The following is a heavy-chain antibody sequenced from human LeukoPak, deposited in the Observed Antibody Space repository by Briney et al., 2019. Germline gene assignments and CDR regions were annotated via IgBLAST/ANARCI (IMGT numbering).Heavy chain of an antibody. J-gene: IGHJ3*02. Sequence: GASVKVSCKASGYTFTSYYMHWVRQAPGQGFEWMAIINPSDGSTTNSQKFQGRVTMTRDTSTSTVYMELSGLRSEDTALYYCARIRDGYNDAYDIWGQGTMVTVSS. V-gene: IGHV1-46*01. CDR1: GYTFTSYY. CDR2: INPSDGST. CDR3: ARIRDGYNDAYDI. D-gene: IGHD5-24*01.